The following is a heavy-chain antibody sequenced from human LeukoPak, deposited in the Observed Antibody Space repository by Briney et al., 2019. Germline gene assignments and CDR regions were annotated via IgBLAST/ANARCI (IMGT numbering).Heavy chain of an antibody. CDR3: ATYRFLEWLLFY. J-gene: IGHJ4*02. CDR2: FDPEDGET. D-gene: IGHD3-3*01. V-gene: IGHV1-24*01. Sequence: ASVKVSCKVSGYTLTELSMHWVRQAPGKGLEWMGGFDPEDGETIYAQKFQGRVTMTEDTSTDTAYMELSSLRSEDTAVYYCATYRFLEWLLFYWGQGTLVTVSS. CDR1: GYTLTELS.